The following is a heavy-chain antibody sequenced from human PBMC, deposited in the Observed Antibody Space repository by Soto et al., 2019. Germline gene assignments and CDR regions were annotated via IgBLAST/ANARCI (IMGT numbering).Heavy chain of an antibody. V-gene: IGHV1-18*01. CDR2: ISAYNGNT. J-gene: IGHJ5*02. D-gene: IGHD6-13*01. CDR3: ARAMEQQLPLVGWFDP. CDR1: GYTFTSYG. Sequence: ASVKVSCKASGYTFTSYGISWVRQAPGQGLEWMGWISAYNGNTNYAQKLQGRVTMTTDTSTSTAYMELRSLRSDDTAVYYCARAMEQQLPLVGWFDPWGQGTLVTVSS.